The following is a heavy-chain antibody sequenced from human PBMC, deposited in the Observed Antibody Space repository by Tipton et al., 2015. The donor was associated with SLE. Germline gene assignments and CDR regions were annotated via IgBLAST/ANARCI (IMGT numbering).Heavy chain of an antibody. CDR3: AKGGDGGAFDI. V-gene: IGHV3-9*01. CDR2: ISWNSGSI. J-gene: IGHJ3*02. D-gene: IGHD3-10*01. Sequence: SLRLSCAASGFTFDDYAMHWARQAPGKGLEWVSGISWNSGSIGYADSVKGRFTISRDNAKNSLYLQMNSLRAEDTALYYCAKGGDGGAFDIWGQGTMVTVSS. CDR1: GFTFDDYA.